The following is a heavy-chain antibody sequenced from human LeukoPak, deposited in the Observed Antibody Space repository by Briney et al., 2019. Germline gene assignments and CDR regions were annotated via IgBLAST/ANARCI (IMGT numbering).Heavy chain of an antibody. CDR3: ARETGYNWNDEGYFDY. CDR2: IIPIFGTA. V-gene: IGHV1-69*13. J-gene: IGHJ4*02. CDR1: GGTFSIYA. Sequence: GASVKVSCKASGGTFSIYAISWVRQAPGQGLEWMGGIIPIFGTANYAQKFQGRVTITADESTSTAYMELSSLRSEDTAVYYCARETGYNWNDEGYFDYWGQGTLVTVSS. D-gene: IGHD1-1*01.